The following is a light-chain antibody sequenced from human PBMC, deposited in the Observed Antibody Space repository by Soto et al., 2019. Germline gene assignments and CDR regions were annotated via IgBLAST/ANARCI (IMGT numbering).Light chain of an antibody. CDR1: NSDIGGYNY. CDR3: SSYTSVTIVV. Sequence: QSALTQPVSVSGSPGQSITISCTGTNSDIGGYNYVSWYRHHPGEAPKLMIYGVTNRPSGVSTRFSGSKSGNTASLTISGLQDEDEADYYCSSYTSVTIVVFGGGTKVTVL. CDR2: GVT. J-gene: IGLJ2*01. V-gene: IGLV2-14*01.